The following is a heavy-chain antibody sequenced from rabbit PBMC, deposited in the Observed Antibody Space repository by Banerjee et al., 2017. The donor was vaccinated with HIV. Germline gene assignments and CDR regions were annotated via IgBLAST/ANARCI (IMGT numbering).Heavy chain of an antibody. Sequence: QEQLEESGGDLVKPEGSLTLTCTASGFSFNSSYWICWVRQAPGKGPEWIACIYAGSSGNTCYASWAKGRFTISKTSSTTVTLQMTSLTVADTATYFCAREDYAGYGFFNLWGPGTLVTVS. CDR2: IYAGSSGNT. D-gene: IGHD7-1*01. V-gene: IGHV1S45*01. CDR3: AREDYAGYGFFNL. CDR1: GFSFNSSYW. J-gene: IGHJ4*01.